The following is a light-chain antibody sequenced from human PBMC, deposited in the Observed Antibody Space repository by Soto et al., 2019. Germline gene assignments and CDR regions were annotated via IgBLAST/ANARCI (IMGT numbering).Light chain of an antibody. Sequence: QSVLTQPRSVSGSPGQSVTISCTGTSSDVGGYNYVSWYQQHPGKAPKLIIYDVSKRPSGVPDRFSGSKSGNTASLTISGLQAEDEADYYCCSYAGSYSDVFGTETKLTVL. CDR1: SSDVGGYNY. CDR2: DVS. CDR3: CSYAGSYSDV. V-gene: IGLV2-11*01. J-gene: IGLJ1*01.